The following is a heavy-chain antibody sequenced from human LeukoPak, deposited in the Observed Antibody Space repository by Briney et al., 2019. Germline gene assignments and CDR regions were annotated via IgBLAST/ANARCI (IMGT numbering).Heavy chain of an antibody. CDR1: GFTVSSNS. Sequence: PGGSLRLSCAASGFTVSSNSMSWVRQAPGKGLEWVAVIYSGGSTYYADSVKGRFTISRDNSKNTLYLQMNSLRAEDTAVYYCARDYCSSTSCYEDWFDPWGQGTLVTVSS. CDR2: IYSGGST. D-gene: IGHD2-2*01. CDR3: ARDYCSSTSCYEDWFDP. V-gene: IGHV3-66*02. J-gene: IGHJ5*02.